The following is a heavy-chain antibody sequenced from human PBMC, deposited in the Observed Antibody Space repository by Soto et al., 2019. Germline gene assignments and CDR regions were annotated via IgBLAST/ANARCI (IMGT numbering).Heavy chain of an antibody. CDR3: ARIDCRGGSCSPIDAFDI. CDR2: IYPGDSDA. CDR1: GYRFTTYW. Sequence: PGESLKISCKGYGYRFTTYWIGWVRQKPGKGLEWMGIIYPGDSDARYSPSFQGQVIMSADKSISTAYLQWSSLKASDTAMYYCARIDCRGGSCSPIDAFDIWGQGTMVTVSS. J-gene: IGHJ3*02. V-gene: IGHV5-51*01. D-gene: IGHD2-15*01.